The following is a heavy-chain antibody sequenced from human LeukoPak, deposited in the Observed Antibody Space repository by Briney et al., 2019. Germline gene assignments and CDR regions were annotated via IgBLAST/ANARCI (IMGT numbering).Heavy chain of an antibody. CDR1: GYTFTGYY. CDR2: INPNSGGT. D-gene: IGHD3-22*01. CDR3: ARDPPRITMIGGRFDY. J-gene: IGHJ4*02. Sequence: ASVKVSCKASGYTFTGYYMHWVRQAPGQGLEWMGWINPNSGGTNYAQKFQGRVTMTRDTSISTAYMELSRLRSDDTAVYYCARDPPRITMIGGRFDYWGQGTLVTVSS. V-gene: IGHV1-2*02.